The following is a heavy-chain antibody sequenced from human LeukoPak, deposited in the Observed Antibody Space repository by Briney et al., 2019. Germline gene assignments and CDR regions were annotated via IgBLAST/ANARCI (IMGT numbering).Heavy chain of an antibody. Sequence: GGSLRLSCAASGFTFSSYSMNWVRQAPGKGLEWVSSISSSSSYIYYADSVKGRFTISRDNAKNSLYLQMNSLRAEDTAVYYCARVIAPPQLWMYYYDSSGSKENNWFDPWGQGTLVTVSS. CDR1: GFTFSSYS. J-gene: IGHJ5*02. D-gene: IGHD3-22*01. CDR3: ARVIAPPQLWMYYYDSSGSKENNWFDP. V-gene: IGHV3-21*01. CDR2: ISSSSSYI.